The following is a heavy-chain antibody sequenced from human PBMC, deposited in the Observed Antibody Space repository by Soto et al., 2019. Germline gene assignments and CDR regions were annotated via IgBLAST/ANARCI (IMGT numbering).Heavy chain of an antibody. CDR2: VIPMVGMS. CDR3: ATTYGSGSAHFDS. CDR1: GGTFNFYS. D-gene: IGHD3-10*01. V-gene: IGHV1-69*02. Sequence: QVQLVQSGAEVKKPGSSVKVSCTASGGTFNFYSISWVRQAPGQGLEWVGRVIPMVGMSEYALKFQGRVTITADQPPSTAYMNLRSLISEATAVYYSATTYGSGSAHFDSWGQGTLVTVSS. J-gene: IGHJ4*02.